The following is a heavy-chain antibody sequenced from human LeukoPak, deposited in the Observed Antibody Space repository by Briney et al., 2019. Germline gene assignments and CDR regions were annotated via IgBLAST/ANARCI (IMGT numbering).Heavy chain of an antibody. CDR3: ASWYYYDSSHYAFDI. Sequence: SETLSLTCAVSGGSISSSNWWSWVRQPPGKGLEWIGEIYHSGSTNYNPSLKSRVTISVDKSKNQFSLKLSSVTAADTAVYYCASWYYYDSSHYAFDIWGQGTMVTVSS. CDR1: GGSISSSNW. CDR2: IYHSGST. J-gene: IGHJ3*02. D-gene: IGHD3-22*01. V-gene: IGHV4-4*02.